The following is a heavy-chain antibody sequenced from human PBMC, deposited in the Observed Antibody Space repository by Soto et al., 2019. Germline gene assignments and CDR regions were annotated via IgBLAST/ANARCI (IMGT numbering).Heavy chain of an antibody. D-gene: IGHD5-18*01. J-gene: IGHJ6*02. CDR3: ARAGYSYGYRGLGGMDV. V-gene: IGHV3-30-3*01. CDR2: ISYDGSNK. Sequence: QVQLVESGGGVVQPGRSLRLSCAASGFTFSSYAMDWVRQAPGTGLGWVAVISYDGSNKYYADSVKGRFTISRDNSKNTLYLQMNSLRAEDTAVYYCARAGYSYGYRGLGGMDVWGQGTTVTVSS. CDR1: GFTFSSYA.